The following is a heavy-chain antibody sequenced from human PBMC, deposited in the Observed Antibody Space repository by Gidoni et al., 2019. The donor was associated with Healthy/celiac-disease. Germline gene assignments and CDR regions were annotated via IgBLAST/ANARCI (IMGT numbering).Heavy chain of an antibody. CDR1: GFTFISDA. D-gene: IGHD6-13*01. J-gene: IGHJ6*02. V-gene: IGHV3-23*01. CDR3: AKDLWQQPLYYYYGMDV. Sequence: EAQLLESGGGLVQPGGSLRLSCAASGFTFISDAMSWVRQAPGKGLEWVSAISGSGGSTYYADSVKGRFTISRDNSKNTLYLQMNSLRAEDTAVYYCAKDLWQQPLYYYYGMDVWGQGTTVTVSS. CDR2: ISGSGGST.